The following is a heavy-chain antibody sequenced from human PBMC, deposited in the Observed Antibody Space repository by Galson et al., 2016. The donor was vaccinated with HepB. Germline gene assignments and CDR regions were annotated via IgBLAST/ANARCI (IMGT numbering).Heavy chain of an antibody. J-gene: IGHJ6*02. Sequence: SLRLSCAASGFTFSAHYMDWVRQAPGKGLEWVGRTRNKANNYSTEYAASVTGRFIISRDDSKNSLYLQMNSLKTEDTAVYYCARFYVDVMDVWGQGTTVTVSS. CDR1: GFTFSAHY. CDR3: ARFYVDVMDV. CDR2: TRNKANNYST. D-gene: IGHD3-16*01. V-gene: IGHV3-72*01.